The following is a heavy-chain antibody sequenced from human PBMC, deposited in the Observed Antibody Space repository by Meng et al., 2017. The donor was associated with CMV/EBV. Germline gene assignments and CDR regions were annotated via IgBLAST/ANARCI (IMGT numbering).Heavy chain of an antibody. D-gene: IGHD6-19*01. J-gene: IGHJ4*02. CDR1: GYSISSGYY. Sequence: SETLSLTCTVSGYSISSGYYWGWIRQPPGKGLEWIGSIYHSGSTYYNPSLKSRVTISVDTSKNQFSLKLSSATAADTAVYYCARGISEAGPFDYWGQGTLVTVSS. CDR2: IYHSGST. CDR3: ARGISEAGPFDY. V-gene: IGHV4-38-2*02.